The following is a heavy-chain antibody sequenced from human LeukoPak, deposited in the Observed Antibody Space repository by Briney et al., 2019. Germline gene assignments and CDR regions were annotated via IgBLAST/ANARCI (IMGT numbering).Heavy chain of an antibody. V-gene: IGHV5-51*01. D-gene: IGHD1-26*01. J-gene: IGHJ4*02. CDR1: GYSFTSYW. CDR2: IYPGDSDT. CDR3: ARRSGSYVDY. Sequence: GESLKISCKASGYSFTSYWIGWVRQMPGKGLEYMGIIYPGDSDTKYSPSFQGQVTISADTSISTAYLQWSSLKALDTSMYYCARRSGSYVDYWGQGTLVTVSS.